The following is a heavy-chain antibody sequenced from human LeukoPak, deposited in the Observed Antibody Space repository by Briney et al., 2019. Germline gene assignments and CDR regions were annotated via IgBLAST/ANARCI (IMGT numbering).Heavy chain of an antibody. CDR2: INHSGST. CDR1: GGSFSGYY. CDR3: ARGHSSGWSDY. J-gene: IGHJ4*02. Sequence: SETLSLTCAVYGGSFSGYYWSWIRQPPGKGLEWIGEINHSGSTNYNPSLKSRVTISVDTSKNQFSLKLSSVTAADTAVYYCARGHSSGWSDYWGQGTLVTVSS. D-gene: IGHD6-19*01. V-gene: IGHV4-34*01.